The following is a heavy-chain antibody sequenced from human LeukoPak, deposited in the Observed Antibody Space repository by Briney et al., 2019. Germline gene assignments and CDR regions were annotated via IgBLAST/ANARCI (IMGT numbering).Heavy chain of an antibody. V-gene: IGHV3-33*08. CDR1: GFTFSSYG. CDR3: ARDPSRGQHEVLFDY. CDR2: IWYDGSNK. Sequence: GGSLRLSCAASGFTFSSYGMHWVRRAPGKGLEWVAVIWYDGSNKYYADSVKGRFTISRDNSKNTLYLQMNSLRGEDTAVYYCARDPSRGQHEVLFDYWGQGTLVTVSS. J-gene: IGHJ4*02. D-gene: IGHD6-19*01.